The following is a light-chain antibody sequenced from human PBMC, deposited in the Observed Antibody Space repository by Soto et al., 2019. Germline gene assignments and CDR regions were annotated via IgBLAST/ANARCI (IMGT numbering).Light chain of an antibody. Sequence: DIQLTQSPSFLSASVGDRVTITCRASQGISSYLAWYQQKPGKAPKLLIYAASTLQSGVPTRFSGSGSVTEFTLTISSLQPEDSTTYYCQHLNSYPHAIGGRTNVEIK. CDR3: QHLNSYPHA. V-gene: IGKV1-9*01. J-gene: IGKJ4*01. CDR2: AAS. CDR1: QGISSY.